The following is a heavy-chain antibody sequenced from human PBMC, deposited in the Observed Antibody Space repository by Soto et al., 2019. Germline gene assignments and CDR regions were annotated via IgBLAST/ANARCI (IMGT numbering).Heavy chain of an antibody. CDR2: INDRGSI. J-gene: IGHJ2*01. V-gene: IGHV4-34*01. D-gene: IGHD3-9*01. CDR3: ARESHDILTGPPWVWYFDL. Sequence: QVQLQQWGAGPSRPLETLSLTCGVSVGSFSGYYWAWIRQSPGKGLEWIGAINDRGSINYNPSLKSRVSLSVDTSKNHYSLNLRSVTAADTAVYYGARESHDILTGPPWVWYFDLWGRGTLVTVSS. CDR1: VGSFSGYY.